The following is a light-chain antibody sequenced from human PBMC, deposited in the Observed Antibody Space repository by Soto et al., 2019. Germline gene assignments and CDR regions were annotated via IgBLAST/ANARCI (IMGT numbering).Light chain of an antibody. CDR2: STN. V-gene: IGLV1-44*01. CDR3: AAWDDRLNHRL. J-gene: IGLJ2*01. CDR1: SSNIGNGA. Sequence: QSVLTQPPSASGTPGQRVTMSCSGGSSNIGNGAVNWYQQLPGTAPRLLIYSTNQRPPGVPDRFSGSKSGTSASLAVNGLHSGYYADYFCAAWDDRLNHRLFGGGTKLTVL.